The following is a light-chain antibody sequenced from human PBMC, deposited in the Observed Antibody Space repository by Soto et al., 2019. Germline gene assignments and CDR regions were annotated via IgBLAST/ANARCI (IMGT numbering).Light chain of an antibody. CDR3: QGRSDWPPGLT. CDR1: ESIGNY. Sequence: EVVLTQSPATLSLSPGERATLSCRASESIGNYLAWYQQKLGQAPKLLIYDASHRAIGIPGRFSGDGSGTDFISTTSSLEPKDLAVDYCQGRSDWPPGLTSGGGPRWRSN. J-gene: IGKJ4*01. CDR2: DAS. V-gene: IGKV3-11*01.